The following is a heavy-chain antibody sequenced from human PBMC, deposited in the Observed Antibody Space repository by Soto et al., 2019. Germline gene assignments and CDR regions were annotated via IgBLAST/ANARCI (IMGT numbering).Heavy chain of an antibody. CDR2: INPSGGRT. CDR1: GYTFTSLY. J-gene: IGHJ6*02. CDR3: ASQYCGGDCYSFYYNGMDV. V-gene: IGHV1-46*01. D-gene: IGHD2-21*02. Sequence: KGSCKASGYTFTSLYMHWVRQAPGQGLEWMGIINPSGGRTTYAQKFQGRVTMTRDTSTSTVYMELYSLRSEDTAVYYCASQYCGGDCYSFYYNGMDVWGQGTTVTVSS.